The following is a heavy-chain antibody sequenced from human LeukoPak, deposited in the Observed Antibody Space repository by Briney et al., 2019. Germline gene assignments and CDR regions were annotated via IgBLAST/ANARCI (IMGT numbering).Heavy chain of an antibody. CDR1: GFTFSNYW. J-gene: IGHJ4*02. CDR2: IKQDGSEK. Sequence: PGGSLRLSCAASGFTFSNYWMNWVRQAPGKGLEWVANIKQDGSEKYYVDSVKGRFTISRDNPKNSLYLQMNSLRAEDTAVYYCAREGIFYSIYYDSSGYSPIDYWGQGTLVTVSS. D-gene: IGHD3-22*01. V-gene: IGHV3-7*01. CDR3: AREGIFYSIYYDSSGYSPIDY.